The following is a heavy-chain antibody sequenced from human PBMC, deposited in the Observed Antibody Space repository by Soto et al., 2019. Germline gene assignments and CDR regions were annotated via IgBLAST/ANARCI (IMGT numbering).Heavy chain of an antibody. D-gene: IGHD1-7*01. CDR1: GGSFSGYY. CDR2: INHSGST. J-gene: IGHJ4*02. CDR3: ARGGWNYIPIDY. Sequence: SETLSLTCAVYGGSFSGYYWSWIRQPPGKGLEWIGEINHSGSTNYNPSLKSRVTISVDTSKNQFSLKLSSVTAADTAVYYCARGGWNYIPIDYWGQGTLVTAPQ. V-gene: IGHV4-34*01.